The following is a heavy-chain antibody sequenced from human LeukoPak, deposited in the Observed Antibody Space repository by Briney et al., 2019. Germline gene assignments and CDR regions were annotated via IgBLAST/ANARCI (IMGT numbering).Heavy chain of an antibody. V-gene: IGHV4-59*01. CDR3: ARENPSGYYNRPIDY. J-gene: IGHJ4*02. D-gene: IGHD3-22*01. CDR2: IYYSGSI. Sequence: SENLSLICTVSGASISSYYWSWIRQPPGKGLEWIGDIYYSGSIKYNPSLKSRVTMSVDTSKNQFSLKLSSVTAADTAIYYCARENPSGYYNRPIDYWGQGTLVTVSS. CDR1: GASISSYY.